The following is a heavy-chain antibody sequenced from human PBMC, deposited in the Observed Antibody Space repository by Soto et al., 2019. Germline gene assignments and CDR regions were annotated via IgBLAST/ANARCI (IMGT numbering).Heavy chain of an antibody. CDR3: ARDCSGGSCYLAMDY. D-gene: IGHD2-15*01. Sequence: QVQLVQSGAEVKKPGASVKVSCKASGYTFTSYAMHWVRQAPGQRLEWMGWINAGNGNTKYSQKFQGRVTITRDTSASTAYMELSSLRSEDTAVYYCARDCSGGSCYLAMDYRGQGTLVTVSS. CDR1: GYTFTSYA. V-gene: IGHV1-3*01. CDR2: INAGNGNT. J-gene: IGHJ4*02.